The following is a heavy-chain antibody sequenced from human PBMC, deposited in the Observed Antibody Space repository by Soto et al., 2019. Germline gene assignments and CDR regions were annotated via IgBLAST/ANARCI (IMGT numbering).Heavy chain of an antibody. CDR1: RGTFSGFT. D-gene: IGHD2-8*02. Sequence: ASVKVSCKASRGTFSGFTLNWVRQAPGQGLEWMGRIIPMLRIANYAQKFQGRVTITADRSTSTVYMELSNLRSEDTAVYYCASPVTFPVGYCTGGSCYMSWGQGTTVTVSS. J-gene: IGHJ6*02. CDR2: IIPMLRIA. CDR3: ASPVTFPVGYCTGGSCYMS. V-gene: IGHV1-69*02.